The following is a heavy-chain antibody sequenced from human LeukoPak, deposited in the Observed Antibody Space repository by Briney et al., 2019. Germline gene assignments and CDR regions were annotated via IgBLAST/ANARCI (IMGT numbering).Heavy chain of an antibody. CDR1: GFTFDGYG. D-gene: IGHD6-19*01. CDR2: ISGSGDST. V-gene: IGHV3-23*01. Sequence: TGGSLRLSCAASGFTFDGYGMSWVRQAPGKGLEWVSGISGSGDSTYYADSVKGRLTISRDNSKNTLYLQMNSLRAEDTAVYYCARRSGIAVAGAFDYWGQGTLVTVSS. CDR3: ARRSGIAVAGAFDY. J-gene: IGHJ4*02.